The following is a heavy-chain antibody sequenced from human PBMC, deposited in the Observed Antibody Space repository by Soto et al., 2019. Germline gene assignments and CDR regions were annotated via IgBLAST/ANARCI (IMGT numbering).Heavy chain of an antibody. CDR3: AREIAAAGTGLDY. CDR1: GGTFSSYA. J-gene: IGHJ4*02. D-gene: IGHD6-13*01. Sequence: SVKVSCKASGGTFSSYAISWVRQAPGQGLEWMGGIIPIFGTANYAQKFQGRVTITADESTSTAYMELSSLRSEDTAVYYCAREIAAAGTGLDYWGQGTLVTVSS. V-gene: IGHV1-69*13. CDR2: IIPIFGTA.